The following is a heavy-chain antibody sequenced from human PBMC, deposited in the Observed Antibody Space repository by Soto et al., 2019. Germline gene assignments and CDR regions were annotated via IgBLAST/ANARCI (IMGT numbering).Heavy chain of an antibody. Sequence: SLKVSCKASGGTFSSYAISWVRQAPGQGLEWMGGIIPIFGTANYAQKFQGRVTITADESTSTAYMELSSLRSEDTAVYYCARMSSGTYYYYYGMDVWGQGTTVTVSS. CDR1: GGTFSSYA. CDR2: IIPIFGTA. J-gene: IGHJ6*02. D-gene: IGHD1-26*01. V-gene: IGHV1-69*13. CDR3: ARMSSGTYYYYYGMDV.